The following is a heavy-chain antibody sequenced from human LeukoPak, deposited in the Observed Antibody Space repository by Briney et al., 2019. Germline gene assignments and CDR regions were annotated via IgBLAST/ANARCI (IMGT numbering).Heavy chain of an antibody. V-gene: IGHV4-30-2*01. CDR2: IYHSGSS. CDR3: ARWSSSQRTNWFDP. Sequence: SETLSLTCAVSGVSISSGDYSWSWIRQPPGKGLEWIGYIYHSGSSYYNPSLKSRVTISVDRSKNQFSLKLTSVTAADTAVYYCARWSSSQRTNWFDPWGQGTLVTVSS. CDR1: GVSISSGDYS. D-gene: IGHD6-6*01. J-gene: IGHJ5*02.